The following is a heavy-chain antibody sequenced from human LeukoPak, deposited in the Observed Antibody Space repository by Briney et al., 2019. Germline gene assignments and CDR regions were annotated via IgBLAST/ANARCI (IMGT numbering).Heavy chain of an antibody. CDR1: GFTFSSYA. V-gene: IGHV3-23*01. J-gene: IGHJ6*03. Sequence: QPGGSLRLACAASGFTFSSYAMNWVRQAPGKGLEWVSAISGSGGSTYYADSVKGRFTISRDNSKNTLYLQMNSLRAEDTAVYYCAKAGSGSRYCYYYYMDVWGKGTTVTISS. D-gene: IGHD3-10*01. CDR2: ISGSGGST. CDR3: AKAGSGSRYCYYYYMDV.